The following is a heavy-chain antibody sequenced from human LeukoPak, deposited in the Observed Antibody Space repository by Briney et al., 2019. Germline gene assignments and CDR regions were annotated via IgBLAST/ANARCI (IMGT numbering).Heavy chain of an antibody. CDR2: FDPEDGET. Sequence: ASVKVSCKVSGYTLTELSMHWVRQAPGKGLEWMGGFDPEDGETIYAQKFQGRVTMTEDTSTDTAYMELSSLRSEDTAVYYCATLRYYYDSSGYPTWGQGTLVTVSS. J-gene: IGHJ5*02. V-gene: IGHV1-24*01. CDR3: ATLRYYYDSSGYPT. D-gene: IGHD3-22*01. CDR1: GYTLTELS.